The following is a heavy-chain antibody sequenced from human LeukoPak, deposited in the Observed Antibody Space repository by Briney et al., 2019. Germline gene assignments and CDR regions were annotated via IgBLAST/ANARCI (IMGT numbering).Heavy chain of an antibody. D-gene: IGHD3-22*01. CDR1: GFTFSSYA. J-gene: IGHJ4*02. CDR2: ISYDGSNK. Sequence: PGRSLRLSCAASGFTFSSYAMHWVRQAPGKGLEWVAVISYDGSNKYYADSVKGRFTISRDNSKNTLYLQMNSLRAEDTAVYYCARAYYDSSGPGPGRLGYWGQGTLVTVSS. CDR3: ARAYYDSSGPGPGRLGY. V-gene: IGHV3-30-3*01.